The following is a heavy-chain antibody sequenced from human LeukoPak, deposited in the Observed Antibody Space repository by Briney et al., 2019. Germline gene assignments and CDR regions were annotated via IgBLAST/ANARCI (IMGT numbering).Heavy chain of an antibody. CDR3: ARARGYSSSAVDY. V-gene: IGHV4-34*01. CDR2: INHSGST. J-gene: IGHJ4*02. Sequence: PSETLSLTCAVYGGSFSGYYWSWIRQPPGKGLEWIGEINHSGSTNYNPSLTSRVTISVDTSKNQFSLKLSSVTAADTAVYYCARARGYSSSAVDYWGQGTLVTVSS. D-gene: IGHD6-6*01. CDR1: GGSFSGYY.